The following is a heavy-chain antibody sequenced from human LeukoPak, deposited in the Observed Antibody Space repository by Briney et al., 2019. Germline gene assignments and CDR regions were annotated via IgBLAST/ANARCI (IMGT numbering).Heavy chain of an antibody. J-gene: IGHJ4*02. V-gene: IGHV3-7*01. CDR3: VRDGGVGGYDLLDY. Sequence: GGSLRLSCAASGFTFSNYWMSWVRQAPGKGLEWVAHINQDGSEEHYMDSVKARFIISRDNAKNSLSLQMDSLRAEDTAVYYCVRDGGVGGYDLLDYWGQGTLVTVSS. CDR1: GFTFSNYW. D-gene: IGHD5-12*01. CDR2: INQDGSEE.